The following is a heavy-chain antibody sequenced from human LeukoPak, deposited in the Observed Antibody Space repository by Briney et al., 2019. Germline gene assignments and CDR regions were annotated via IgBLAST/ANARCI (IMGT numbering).Heavy chain of an antibody. Sequence: GGSLRLSCAASGFTFSSYAMHWVRQAPGKGLECVAVISYDGNNKLHADSVRGRLTISRDNSKSTLYLQMNSLRDEDTAVYYCARADIVAVVAAAALDYWGQGTLVTVSS. V-gene: IGHV3-30*04. J-gene: IGHJ4*02. D-gene: IGHD2-15*01. CDR2: ISYDGNNK. CDR1: GFTFSSYA. CDR3: ARADIVAVVAAAALDY.